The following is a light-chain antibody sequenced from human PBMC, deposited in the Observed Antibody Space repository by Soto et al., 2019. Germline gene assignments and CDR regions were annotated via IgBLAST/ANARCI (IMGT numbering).Light chain of an antibody. CDR1: QSVTSSY. CDR3: QQYASSPLT. Sequence: EIVLTQSPGTLSLSPGEGDTLSCRASQSVTSSYLAWYQQKRGQAPRLLMYDASSRATGIPDRFSGSGSGTDFTLTISRLEPEDFAVYFCQQYASSPLTFGGGTKVDIK. CDR2: DAS. J-gene: IGKJ4*01. V-gene: IGKV3-20*01.